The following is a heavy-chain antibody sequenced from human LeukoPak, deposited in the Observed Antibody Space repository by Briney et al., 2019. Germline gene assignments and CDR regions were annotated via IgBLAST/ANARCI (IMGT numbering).Heavy chain of an antibody. CDR2: ISGSGGST. J-gene: IGHJ4*02. CDR3: AKEGIAVAGRLAYYFDY. D-gene: IGHD6-19*01. CDR1: GFTFSSYA. V-gene: IGHV3-23*01. Sequence: GGSLRLSCAASGFTFSSYAMSWVRQAPGKGLEWVSAISGSGGSTYYADSVKGRFTISRDNSKNTLYLQMNSLRAEDTAVYYCAKEGIAVAGRLAYYFDYWGQGTLVTVSS.